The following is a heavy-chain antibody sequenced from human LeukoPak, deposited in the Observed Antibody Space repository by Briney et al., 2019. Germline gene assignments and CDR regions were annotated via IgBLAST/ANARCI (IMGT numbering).Heavy chain of an antibody. CDR1: GGSISSSSYY. V-gene: IGHV4-39*07. CDR2: IYYSGST. J-gene: IGHJ5*02. Sequence: PSETLSLTCTVSGGSISSSSYYWGWIRQPPGKGLEWIGSIYYSGSTYYNPSLKRRVTISVDTSKNQFSLKLSSVTAADTAVYYGARGGSPLLWFGELLSLKNWFDPWGQGTLVTVSS. CDR3: ARGGSPLLWFGELLSLKNWFDP. D-gene: IGHD3-10*01.